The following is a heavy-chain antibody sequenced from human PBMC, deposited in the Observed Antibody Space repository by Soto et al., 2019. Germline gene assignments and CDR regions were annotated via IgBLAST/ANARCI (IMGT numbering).Heavy chain of an antibody. CDR2: IDPSDSYT. Sequence: XESLKISCKGCGYSFTSYWISWVRQMPGKGLEWMGRIDPSDSYTNYSPSFQGHVTISADKSISTAYLQWSSLKASDTAMYYCARLGAREQQLFWYGMDVWGQGSTVTVSS. D-gene: IGHD6-13*01. J-gene: IGHJ6*02. CDR3: ARLGAREQQLFWYGMDV. V-gene: IGHV5-10-1*01. CDR1: GYSFTSYW.